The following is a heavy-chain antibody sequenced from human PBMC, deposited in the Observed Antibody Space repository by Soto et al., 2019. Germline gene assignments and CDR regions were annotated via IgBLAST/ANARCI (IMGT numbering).Heavy chain of an antibody. CDR1: GFTFSSYS. CDR3: AREHSGSYYAPGLARDY. CDR2: ISSSSSYI. D-gene: IGHD1-26*01. J-gene: IGHJ4*02. Sequence: GGSLRLSCAASGFTFSSYSMNWVRQAPGKGLEWVSSISSSSSYIYYADSVKGRFTISRDNAKNSLYLQMNSLRAEDTAVYYCAREHSGSYYAPGLARDYWGQGTLVTVSS. V-gene: IGHV3-21*01.